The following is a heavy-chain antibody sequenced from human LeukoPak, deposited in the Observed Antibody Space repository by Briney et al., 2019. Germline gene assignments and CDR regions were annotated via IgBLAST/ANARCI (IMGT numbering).Heavy chain of an antibody. V-gene: IGHV4-39*01. J-gene: IGHJ6*03. CDR3: AGTLRFLEWGPYTMDV. CDR1: GGSISSSNYY. D-gene: IGHD3-3*01. Sequence: SETLSLTCSVSGGSISSSNYYWGWIRQPPGKGLEWIGSIYYSGSTYYNPSLKSRVTISIDTSKNQFSLKLSSVTAADTAMYYCAGTLRFLEWGPYTMDVWGKGTTVTVSS. CDR2: IYYSGST.